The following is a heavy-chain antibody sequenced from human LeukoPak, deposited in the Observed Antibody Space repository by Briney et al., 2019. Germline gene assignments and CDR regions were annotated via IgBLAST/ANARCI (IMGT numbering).Heavy chain of an antibody. J-gene: IGHJ4*02. CDR1: GFTLSRNY. CDR3: ARDSGSYSYDY. D-gene: IGHD1-26*01. V-gene: IGHV3-66*01. CDR2: IYSGGST. Sequence: PGGSLRLSCAASGFTLSRNYMRWVRQAPGKGLEGVSVIYSGGSTYYPDSVRGRFTISRDNSKNTLSLQMNSLRVEVTAVYYCARDSGSYSYDYWGQGTLVTVSS.